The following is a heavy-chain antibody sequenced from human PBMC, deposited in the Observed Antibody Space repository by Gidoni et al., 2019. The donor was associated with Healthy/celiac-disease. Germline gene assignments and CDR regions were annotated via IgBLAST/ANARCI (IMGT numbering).Heavy chain of an antibody. Sequence: EVQLVESGGGLVKPGGSLRLSCAASGFTFSSYRMTWVRPAPGKVLEWVSSISSSSSYIYYADSVKGRFTISRDNAKNSLYLQMNSLRAEDTAVYYCATKIVVVPADVGYCSGGSCYGPFDYWGQGTLVTVSS. D-gene: IGHD2-15*01. CDR3: ATKIVVVPADVGYCSGGSCYGPFDY. V-gene: IGHV3-21*01. CDR1: GFTFSSYR. J-gene: IGHJ4*02. CDR2: ISSSSSYI.